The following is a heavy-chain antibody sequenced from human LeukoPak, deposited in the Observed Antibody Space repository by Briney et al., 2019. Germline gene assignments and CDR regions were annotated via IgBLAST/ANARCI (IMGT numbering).Heavy chain of an antibody. CDR3: ARDIEEGSSSWYKRYYFDY. CDR2: ISAYNGNT. J-gene: IGHJ4*02. V-gene: IGHV1-18*01. Sequence: GASVKVSCKASGYTFTSYGISWVRQAPGQGLEWMGWISAYNGNTNYAQKLQGRVTMTTETSTSTAYMELRSLRSDDTAVYYCARDIEEGSSSWYKRYYFDYWGQGTLVTVSS. CDR1: GYTFTSYG. D-gene: IGHD6-13*01.